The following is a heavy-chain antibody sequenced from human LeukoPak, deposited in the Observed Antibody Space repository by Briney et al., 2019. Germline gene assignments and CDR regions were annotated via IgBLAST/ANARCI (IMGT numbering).Heavy chain of an antibody. CDR3: TTDRDIVVVPVVEGGY. CDR2: IKSKTDGGTT. D-gene: IGHD2-2*01. CDR1: GFTFSNAW. Sequence: GGSLRLSCAASGFTFSNAWMSWVRQAPGKGLEWVGRIKSKTDGGTTDYAAPVKGRFTISRDDSKNTLYLQMNSLKTEDTAVYYCTTDRDIVVVPVVEGGYWGQGTLVTVSS. V-gene: IGHV3-15*01. J-gene: IGHJ4*02.